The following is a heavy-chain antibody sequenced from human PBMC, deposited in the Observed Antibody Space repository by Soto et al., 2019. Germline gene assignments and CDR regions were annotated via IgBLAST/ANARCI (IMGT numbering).Heavy chain of an antibody. J-gene: IGHJ4*02. Sequence: QVQVVESGGGVVQPGRSLRLSCAASGFTFSSYGMHWVRQAPGKGLEWVAVIWYDGSNKYYGDSVKGRFTISRDNSKNPVYLQMNSLRAEDTGVYYCARGIDYRDYAVDYWGQGILVTVSS. CDR1: GFTFSSYG. CDR2: IWYDGSNK. V-gene: IGHV3-33*01. D-gene: IGHD4-17*01. CDR3: ARGIDYRDYAVDY.